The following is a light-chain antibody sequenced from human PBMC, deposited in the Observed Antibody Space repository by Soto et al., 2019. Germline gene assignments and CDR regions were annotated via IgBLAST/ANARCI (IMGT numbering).Light chain of an antibody. CDR2: DDG. CDR1: NIESKS. CDR3: QVWDISSAQYL. Sequence: SYELSHPPSVSLAPGQAARITCGGNNIESKSVHWYQQRPGQAPVLVLYDDGNRPSGIPERLSGSNSGSTATLTISSVEASDEADYFCQVWDISSAQYLFGPGTKVTVL. J-gene: IGLJ1*01. V-gene: IGLV3-21*02.